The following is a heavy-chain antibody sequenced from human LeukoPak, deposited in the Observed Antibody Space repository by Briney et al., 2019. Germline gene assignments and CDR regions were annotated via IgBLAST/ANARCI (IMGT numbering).Heavy chain of an antibody. J-gene: IGHJ5*02. D-gene: IGHD3-3*01. CDR2: IHPSSGTT. V-gene: IGHV1-46*01. CDR1: GYTFTSYY. CDR3: ARDSDFQNWFDP. Sequence: GASVKLSCAASGYTFTSYYMHWVRQAPGQGLEWKGIIHPSSGTTRYAQKFHGPVTMIRVTSTSTVYMDLSSLRSEDTAVYYCARDSDFQNWFDPWGQGTLVTVSS.